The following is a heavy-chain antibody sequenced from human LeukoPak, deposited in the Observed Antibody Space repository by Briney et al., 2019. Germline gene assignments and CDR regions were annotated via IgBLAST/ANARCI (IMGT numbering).Heavy chain of an antibody. CDR1: GYTLTELS. CDR3: ASRYYYDSSGAYYYGMDV. Sequence: GASVKVSCKVSGYTLTELSMHWVRQAPGKGLEWMGGFDPEDGETIYAQKFQGRVTMTEDTSTDTAYMELSSLRSEDTAVYYCASRYYYDSSGAYYYGMDVWGQGTTITVSS. D-gene: IGHD3-22*01. J-gene: IGHJ6*02. V-gene: IGHV1-24*01. CDR2: FDPEDGET.